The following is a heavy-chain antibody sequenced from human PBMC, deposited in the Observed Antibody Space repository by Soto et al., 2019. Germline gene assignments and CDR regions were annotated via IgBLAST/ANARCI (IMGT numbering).Heavy chain of an antibody. J-gene: IGHJ4*02. CDR1: GGTFSSYA. Sequence: SVKVSCKASGGTFSSYAISWVRQAPGQGLEWMGGINPIFGTPHYAQKYQGRVTITADTFTNTAYMELTRLTSDDTAVYFCAREGRHFDYWGQGTLVTV. CDR3: AREGRHFDY. V-gene: IGHV1-69*06. CDR2: INPIFGTP.